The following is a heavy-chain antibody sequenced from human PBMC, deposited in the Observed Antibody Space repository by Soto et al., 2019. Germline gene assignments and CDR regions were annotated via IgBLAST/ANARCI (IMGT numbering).Heavy chain of an antibody. CDR1: GDSISSRSYY. Sequence: PWETLSLTCTVTGDSISSRSYYWGWIRQPPGKGLEWIGSIYYSGSTYNNPSLRSRVSMSIDTSKDQFSLKLKSVTAADTALYFCARQRTSVVTQAYFDVWGQGSLVTVSS. CDR2: IYYSGST. J-gene: IGHJ4*02. V-gene: IGHV4-39*01. D-gene: IGHD2-21*02. CDR3: ARQRTSVVTQAYFDV.